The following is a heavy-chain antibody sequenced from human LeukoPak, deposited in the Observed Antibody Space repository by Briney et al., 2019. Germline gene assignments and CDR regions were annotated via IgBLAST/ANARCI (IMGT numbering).Heavy chain of an antibody. D-gene: IGHD1-26*01. Sequence: SETLSLTCTVSSGSISSPNYYWGWIRQPPGKGLEWIGYIYYSGSTNYNPSLKSRVTISLDTSKNQFSLRLTSMTAADTAVYYCARSIARSYTSYYAMDVWGQGTTVTVSS. J-gene: IGHJ6*02. CDR1: SGSISSPNYY. V-gene: IGHV4-61*01. CDR3: ARSIARSYTSYYAMDV. CDR2: IYYSGST.